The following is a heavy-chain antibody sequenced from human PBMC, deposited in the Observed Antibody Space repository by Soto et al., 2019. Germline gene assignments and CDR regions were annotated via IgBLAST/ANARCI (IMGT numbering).Heavy chain of an antibody. CDR3: ARDKQDTMVRGVPPIYYFDY. V-gene: IGHV3-33*01. J-gene: IGHJ4*02. CDR1: GFTFSSYG. D-gene: IGHD3-10*01. CDR2: IWYDGSNK. Sequence: GGSLRLSCAASGFTFSSYGMHWVRQAPGKGLEWVAVIWYDGSNKYYADSVKGRFTISRDNSKNTLYLQMNSLRAEDTAVYYCARDKQDTMVRGVPPIYYFDYWGREPWSPSPQ.